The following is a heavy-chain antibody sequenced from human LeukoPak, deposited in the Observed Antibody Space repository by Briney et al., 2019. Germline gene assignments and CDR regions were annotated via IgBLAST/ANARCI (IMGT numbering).Heavy chain of an antibody. J-gene: IGHJ4*02. V-gene: IGHV4-59*01. CDR1: GGSISSYY. CDR3: ARVTTVTSFDY. CDR2: IYYSGST. Sequence: SETLSLTCTVSGGSISSYYWSWIRQPPGKGLEWIGYIYYSGSTNYNPSLKSRVTISVDTSKNQFSLKLSSVTAADTAVYYCARVTTVTSFDYWGQGTLVTVSS. D-gene: IGHD4-17*01.